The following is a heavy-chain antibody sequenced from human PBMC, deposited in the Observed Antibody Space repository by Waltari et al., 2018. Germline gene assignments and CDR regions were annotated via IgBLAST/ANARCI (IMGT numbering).Heavy chain of an antibody. CDR3: ARDPNRDYYDFWSGYYPAFDY. D-gene: IGHD3-3*01. V-gene: IGHV1-18*01. Sequence: QVQLVQSGAEVKKPGASVKVSCKASGYTFTSYGISWVRQAPGQGLEWMGWISAYNGNTNYAQKLQGRVTMTTDTSTRTAYMELRSLRSDDTAVYYWARDPNRDYYDFWSGYYPAFDYWGQGTLVTVSS. J-gene: IGHJ4*02. CDR2: ISAYNGNT. CDR1: GYTFTSYG.